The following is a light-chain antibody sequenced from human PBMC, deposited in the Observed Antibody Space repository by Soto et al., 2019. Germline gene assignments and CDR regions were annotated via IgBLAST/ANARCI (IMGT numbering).Light chain of an antibody. CDR3: QQRSNWWT. J-gene: IGKJ1*01. CDR2: DAS. V-gene: IGKV3-11*01. Sequence: EIVLTQSPATLSLSPGERATLSCRASQSVSSYLAWYQQKPGQAPRLLIYDASNRATGIPARFSGSGSGTDFTLTNCSLEPEDFAVYYCQQRSNWWTFGQGTKVEIK. CDR1: QSVSSY.